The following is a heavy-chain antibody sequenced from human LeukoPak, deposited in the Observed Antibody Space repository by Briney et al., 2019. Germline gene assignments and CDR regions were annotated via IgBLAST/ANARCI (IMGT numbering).Heavy chain of an antibody. CDR3: ARVVGWFGEFLGDFDI. Sequence: GASVKVSCKASGGTFSSYAISWVRQAPRQGLEWMGRIIPIFGTANYAQKFQGRVTITTDESTSTAYMELSSLRSEDTAVYYCARVVGWFGEFLGDFDIWGQGTMVTVSS. CDR2: IIPIFGTA. D-gene: IGHD3-10*01. V-gene: IGHV1-69*05. CDR1: GGTFSSYA. J-gene: IGHJ3*02.